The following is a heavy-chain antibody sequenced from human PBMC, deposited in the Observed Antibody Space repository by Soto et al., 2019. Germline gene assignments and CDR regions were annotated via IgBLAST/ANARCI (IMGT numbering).Heavy chain of an antibody. CDR2: IIPFFGTP. CDR1: GATFSSYA. V-gene: IGHV1-69*06. CDR3: ARDKGAYYSHLVY. J-gene: IGHJ4*02. Sequence: QVLLVQSWAEVKKPGSSVKVSCKLSGATFSSYAMSWVLQAPGQGLEWIGGIIPFFGTPNYAQKFQGRVTITADTSKATSYMELSSLRSDDTAVYYCARDKGAYYSHLVYWGQGTLVTVSS. D-gene: IGHD3-22*01.